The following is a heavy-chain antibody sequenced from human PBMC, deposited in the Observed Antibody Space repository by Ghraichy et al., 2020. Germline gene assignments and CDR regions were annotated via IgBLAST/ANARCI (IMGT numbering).Heavy chain of an antibody. Sequence: ETLSLTCAASGFTFNNYWMTWVRQAPGKGLEWVANIKPDGGETFYLDSVKGRFTISRDNAMNSLYLQMNSLRAEDTAVYYCTRGTRYCTITTCVGLDYWGQGTLVPVSS. V-gene: IGHV3-7*03. CDR1: GFTFNNYW. J-gene: IGHJ4*02. CDR2: IKPDGGET. D-gene: IGHD2-2*01. CDR3: TRGTRYCTITTCVGLDY.